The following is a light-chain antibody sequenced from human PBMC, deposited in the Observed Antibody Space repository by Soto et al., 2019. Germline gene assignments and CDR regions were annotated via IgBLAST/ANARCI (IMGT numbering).Light chain of an antibody. CDR1: QSVRNN. Sequence: EIMMTQSPATLSVSPGERATLSCRASQSVRNNLAWYQQKPGQAPRLLIYYASTRATGIPARFSGSGSGTEFTLNISSLQSEDFAIYYCQKYNNWPPITFGQGTRLEIK. CDR3: QKYNNWPPIT. J-gene: IGKJ5*01. V-gene: IGKV3-15*01. CDR2: YAS.